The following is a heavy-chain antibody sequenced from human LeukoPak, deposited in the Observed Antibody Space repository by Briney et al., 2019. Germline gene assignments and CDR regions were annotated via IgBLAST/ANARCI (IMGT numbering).Heavy chain of an antibody. CDR3: ARDVDYGDQYYFDY. D-gene: IGHD4-17*01. Sequence: ASVRVSCKASGYTFTSYGISWVRQAPGQGLEWMGWISAYNGNTNYAQKLQGRVTMTTDTSTSTAYMELRSLRSDDTAVYYCARDVDYGDQYYFDYWGQGTLVTVSS. V-gene: IGHV1-18*01. J-gene: IGHJ4*02. CDR2: ISAYNGNT. CDR1: GYTFTSYG.